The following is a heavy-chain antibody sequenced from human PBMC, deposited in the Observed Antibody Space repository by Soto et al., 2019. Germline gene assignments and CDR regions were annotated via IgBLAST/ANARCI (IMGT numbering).Heavy chain of an antibody. CDR2: ITGGGAHT. V-gene: IGHV3-23*01. J-gene: IGHJ4*02. CDR3: AKKLSRGGGITFYFDS. D-gene: IGHD3-10*01. Sequence: EVQVLEAGGGLVQPGGCLRVSCSSSGFTFSDYAMSWLRHAPGKGLVWVSGITGGGAHTHYALSVKGRFSIYRDNSKNTFLLQMTSLRVDDTAVYYCAKKLSRGGGITFYFDSWGQGTLVTASS. CDR1: GFTFSDYA.